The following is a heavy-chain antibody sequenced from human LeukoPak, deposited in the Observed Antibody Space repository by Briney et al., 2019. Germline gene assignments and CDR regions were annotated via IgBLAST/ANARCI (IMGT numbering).Heavy chain of an antibody. V-gene: IGHV1-69*06. CDR1: GGSISSYG. D-gene: IGHD1/OR15-1a*01. Sequence: ASVKVSCKASGGSISSYGISWVRQAPGQGLEWMGRIIPVFGTANYAQKFQDRVTITADTVSNTAYMELTSLTSEDTAVYFCAKQGEIRQDYYMDVWGNGTALTVSS. CDR3: AKQGEIRQDYYMDV. CDR2: IIPVFGTA. J-gene: IGHJ6*03.